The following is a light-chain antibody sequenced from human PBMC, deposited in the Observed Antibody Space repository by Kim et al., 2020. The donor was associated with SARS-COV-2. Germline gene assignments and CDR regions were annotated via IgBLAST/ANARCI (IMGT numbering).Light chain of an antibody. Sequence: EVVMTQSPATLSVSPGERATLSCRASQSVRSNLAWYQQKPSQPPRLLIYAASTRATGIPARFSGSGSGTEFTLTISSLQSEDFAVYYCQQYTNWPPEYTFGQGTKLEIK. V-gene: IGKV3-15*01. CDR3: QQYTNWPPEYT. CDR1: QSVRSN. J-gene: IGKJ2*01. CDR2: AAS.